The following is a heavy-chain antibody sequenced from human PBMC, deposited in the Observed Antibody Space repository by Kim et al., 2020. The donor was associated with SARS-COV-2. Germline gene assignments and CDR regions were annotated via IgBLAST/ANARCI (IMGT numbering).Heavy chain of an antibody. D-gene: IGHD4-17*01. J-gene: IGHJ3*01. V-gene: IGHV5-51*01. CDR3: ARQTTVTHDAFDV. Sequence: YSPPVQGHVTISVGTSVSTAYLQWDSLKTSDTAMYFCARQTTVTHDAFDVWGQGTMVTVSS.